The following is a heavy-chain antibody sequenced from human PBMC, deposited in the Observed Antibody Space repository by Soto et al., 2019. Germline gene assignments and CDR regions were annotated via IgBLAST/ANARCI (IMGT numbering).Heavy chain of an antibody. CDR1: GGSFSGYY. CDR3: ARGREQLVRAGGAAVYYYYGMDV. J-gene: IGHJ6*02. CDR2: INHSGST. Sequence: SETLSLTCAVYGGSFSGYYWSWIRQPPGKGLEWIGEINHSGSTNYSPSLKSRVTISVDTSKNQFSLKLSSVTAADTAVYYCARGREQLVRAGGAAVYYYYGMDVWGQGTTVTVSS. V-gene: IGHV4-34*01. D-gene: IGHD6-13*01.